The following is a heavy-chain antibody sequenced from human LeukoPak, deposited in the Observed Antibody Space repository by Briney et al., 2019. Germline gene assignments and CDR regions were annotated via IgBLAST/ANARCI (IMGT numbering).Heavy chain of an antibody. CDR1: GFTLSRYE. D-gene: IGHD2-2*01. CDR2: ISSSGSTI. V-gene: IGHV3-48*03. CDR3: ARDRQYCSSTSCYVRVGYYFDY. Sequence: PGGSLRLSCAASGFTLSRYEMNWVRQAPGKGLEWVSYISSSGSTIYYADSVKGRFTISRDNAKNSLYLQMNSLRAEDTAVYYCARDRQYCSSTSCYVRVGYYFDYWGQGTLVTVSS. J-gene: IGHJ4*02.